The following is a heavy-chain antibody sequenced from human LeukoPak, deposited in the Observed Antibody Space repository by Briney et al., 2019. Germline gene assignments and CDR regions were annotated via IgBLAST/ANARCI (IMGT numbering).Heavy chain of an antibody. CDR1: GFTFSSYG. J-gene: IGHJ4*02. D-gene: IGHD3-3*01. CDR2: INTDGSST. V-gene: IGHV3-74*01. CDR3: AREHYYDFWSGYYTSLGYFDC. Sequence: GGSLRLSCAASGFTFSSYGMHWVRQAPGKGLVWVSRINTDGSSTSYADSVKGRFTISRDNAKNTLYLQMNSLRAEDTAVYYCAREHYYDFWSGYYTSLGYFDCWGQGTLVTVSS.